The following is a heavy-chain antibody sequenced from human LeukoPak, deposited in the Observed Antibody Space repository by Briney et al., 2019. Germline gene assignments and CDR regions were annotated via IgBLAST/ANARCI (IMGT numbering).Heavy chain of an antibody. CDR1: GLTFTNYG. V-gene: IGHV3-23*01. J-gene: IGHJ4*02. CDR3: AKDYYDSSGDSGYFDY. D-gene: IGHD3-22*01. CDR2: ISGSGSDT. Sequence: GGSLRLSCAASGLTFTNYGMAWVRQAPGKGLEGVSSISGSGSDTYYADSVKGRFTISRDNSKNTLYVQMVSLRAEDTAVYHCAKDYYDSSGDSGYFDYWGQGTLVTVSS.